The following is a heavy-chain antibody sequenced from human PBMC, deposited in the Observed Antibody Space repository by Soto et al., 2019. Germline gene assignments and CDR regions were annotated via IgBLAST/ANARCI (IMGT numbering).Heavy chain of an antibody. CDR3: ARSQTGMVRESGWFDP. Sequence: QVQLVQSGAEVKKPGSSVKVSCKASGGTFSSYTISWVRQAPGQGLEWMGRIIPILGIANYAQKFQGRVTITADKSTSTAYMELSSLRSEDTAVYYCARSQTGMVRESGWFDPWGQGTLVTVSS. D-gene: IGHD3-10*01. CDR2: IIPILGIA. J-gene: IGHJ5*02. CDR1: GGTFSSYT. V-gene: IGHV1-69*02.